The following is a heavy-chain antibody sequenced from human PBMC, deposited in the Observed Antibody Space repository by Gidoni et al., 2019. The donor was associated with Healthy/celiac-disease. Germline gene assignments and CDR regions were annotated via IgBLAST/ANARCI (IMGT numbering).Heavy chain of an antibody. CDR2: IKQDGSEK. D-gene: IGHD2-15*01. Sequence: EVQLVESGGGLVQPGGSLRLSCAASGFTFRSYWMSWVRQAPGKGLEWVANIKQDGSEKYYVDSVKGRFTISRDNAKNSLYLQMNSLRAEDTAVYYCARDFSCSGGSCYDYWGQGTLVTVSS. J-gene: IGHJ4*02. CDR3: ARDFSCSGGSCYDY. V-gene: IGHV3-7*04. CDR1: GFTFRSYW.